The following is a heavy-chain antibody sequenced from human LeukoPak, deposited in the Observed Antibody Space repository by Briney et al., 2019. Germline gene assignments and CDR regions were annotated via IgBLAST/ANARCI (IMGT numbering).Heavy chain of an antibody. J-gene: IGHJ4*02. CDR1: GGSISSYY. Sequence: PSETLSLTCTVSGGSISSYYWSWIRQPPGKGLEWIGYIYYSGSTNYNPSLKSRVTISVDTSKNQFSLKLSSVTAADTAVYYCARRYSTRLCYFDYWGQGTLVTVSS. D-gene: IGHD6-13*01. CDR3: ARRYSTRLCYFDY. CDR2: IYYSGST. V-gene: IGHV4-59*08.